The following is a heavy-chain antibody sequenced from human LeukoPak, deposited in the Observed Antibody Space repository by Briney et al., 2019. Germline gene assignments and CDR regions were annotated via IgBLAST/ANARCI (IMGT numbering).Heavy chain of an antibody. D-gene: IGHD3-9*01. CDR1: GESFSGYY. CDR3: AREGHYYDILTGYHPGGWFDP. Sequence: SETLSLTCAVYGESFSGYYWSWIRQPPGKGLEWIGEINHSGSTNYNPSLKSRVTISVDTSKNQFSLKLSSVTAADTAVYYCAREGHYYDILTGYHPGGWFDPWGQGTLVTVSS. J-gene: IGHJ5*02. V-gene: IGHV4-34*01. CDR2: INHSGST.